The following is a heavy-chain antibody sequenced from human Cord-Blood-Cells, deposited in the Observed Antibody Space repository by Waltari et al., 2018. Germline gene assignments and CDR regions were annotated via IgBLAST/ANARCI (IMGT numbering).Heavy chain of an antibody. CDR1: GGSIRSYY. V-gene: IGHV4-4*07. D-gene: IGHD6-13*01. CDR2: IYTSGST. Sequence: QVQLQESGPGLVKPSETLSLTCTFSGGSIRSYYWIWIRQPAGKGLEWIGRIYTSGSTNYNPSLKSRVTMSVDTSKNQFSLKLSSVTAADTAVYYCARDGSWYWYFDLWGRGTLVTVSS. J-gene: IGHJ2*01. CDR3: ARDGSWYWYFDL.